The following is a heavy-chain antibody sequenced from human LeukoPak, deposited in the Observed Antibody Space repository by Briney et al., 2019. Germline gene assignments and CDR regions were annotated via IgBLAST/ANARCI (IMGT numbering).Heavy chain of an antibody. CDR3: AKGWRLGIAAAEIDY. CDR1: GFTFDDYA. D-gene: IGHD6-13*01. Sequence: GGSLRLSCAASGFTFDDYAMHWVRQAPGKGLEWVSGISWNSGSIGYADSVKGRFTISRDNAKNSLYLQMNSLRAEDMALYYCAKGWRLGIAAAEIDYWGQGTLVTVSS. CDR2: ISWNSGSI. J-gene: IGHJ4*02. V-gene: IGHV3-9*03.